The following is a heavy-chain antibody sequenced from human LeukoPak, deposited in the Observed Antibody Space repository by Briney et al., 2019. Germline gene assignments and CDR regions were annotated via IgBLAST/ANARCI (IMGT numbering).Heavy chain of an antibody. J-gene: IGHJ5*02. CDR3: ARSLTKYYDTRRRWFDP. CDR1: GGSFSGYY. CDR2: INHSGST. D-gene: IGHD3-22*01. V-gene: IGHV4-34*01. Sequence: SETLSLTCAVYGGSFSGYYWSWIRQPPGKGLEWIGEINHSGSTNYNPSLKSRVTISVDTSKNQFSLKLSSVTAAETAVSYCARSLTKYYDTRRRWFDPWGQGTLVTVSS.